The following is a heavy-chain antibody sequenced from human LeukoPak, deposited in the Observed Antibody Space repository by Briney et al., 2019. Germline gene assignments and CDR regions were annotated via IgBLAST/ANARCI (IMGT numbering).Heavy chain of an antibody. CDR2: IYPSGSS. J-gene: IGHJ6*03. V-gene: IGHV4-61*02. Sequence: PSETLSLTCTVSGGSISSGSHYWSWIRQPAGKGLECLGRIYPSGSSNYNPSLKSRVTISMSKSKNHFSLKLTSLTAADTAVYYCAGARYGGDYYYYYYMDVWGKGTTVTVSS. CDR3: AGARYGGDYYYYYYMDV. D-gene: IGHD4-23*01. CDR1: GGSISSGSHY.